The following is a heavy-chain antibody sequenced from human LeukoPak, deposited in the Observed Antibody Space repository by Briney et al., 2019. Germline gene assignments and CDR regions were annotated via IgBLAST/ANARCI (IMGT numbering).Heavy chain of an antibody. D-gene: IGHD2-15*01. CDR3: AIPLGYCSGGGCYDGVNWFDP. Sequence: ASVKVSCKASGYTFTGYYMHWVRRAPGQGLEWMGWINPNSGGTNYAQKFQGRVTMTRDTSISTAYMELSRLRSDDTAVYYCAIPLGYCSGGGCYDGVNWFDPWGQGTLVTVSS. J-gene: IGHJ5*02. CDR1: GYTFTGYY. CDR2: INPNSGGT. V-gene: IGHV1-2*02.